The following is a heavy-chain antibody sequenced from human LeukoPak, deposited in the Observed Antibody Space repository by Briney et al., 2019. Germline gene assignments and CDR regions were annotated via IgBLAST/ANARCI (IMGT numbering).Heavy chain of an antibody. Sequence: PGGSLRLSCAASGLIFSSYGMHWVRQVPGKGLEWVTFIQYDGSNKYYADSVKGRFTISRDNSKNTMYLQMNGLRAEDTVVYYCAKHEGPVAETFWFDPWGQGTLVAVSS. CDR1: GLIFSSYG. V-gene: IGHV3-30*02. CDR2: IQYDGSNK. J-gene: IGHJ5*02. CDR3: AKHEGPVAETFWFDP. D-gene: IGHD6-19*01.